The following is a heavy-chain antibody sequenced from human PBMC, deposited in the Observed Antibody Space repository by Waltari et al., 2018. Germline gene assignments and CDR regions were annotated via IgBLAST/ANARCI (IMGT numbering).Heavy chain of an antibody. J-gene: IGHJ6*02. CDR3: AKDLVSSSWYENYYYYGMDV. D-gene: IGHD6-13*01. Sequence: PGKGLEWVSLISGDGGSTYYADSVKGRFTFSRDNSKNSLYLQMNSLRTEDTALYYCAKDLVSSSWYENYYYYGMDVWGQGTTVTVSS. V-gene: IGHV3-43*02. CDR2: ISGDGGST.